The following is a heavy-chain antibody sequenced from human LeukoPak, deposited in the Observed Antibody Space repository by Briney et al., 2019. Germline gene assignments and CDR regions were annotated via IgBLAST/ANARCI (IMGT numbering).Heavy chain of an antibody. J-gene: IGHJ4*02. D-gene: IGHD6-13*01. CDR2: ISSSSSYI. V-gene: IGHV3-21*01. CDR3: ARDPINIATAANGFDY. CDR1: GFTFGSYS. Sequence: GGSLRLSCAASGFTFGSYSMNWVRQAPGKGLEWVSSISSSSSYIYYADSVKGRFTISRDNAKNSLYLQMNSLRVEDTALYYCARDPINIATAANGFDYWGQGTLVTVSS.